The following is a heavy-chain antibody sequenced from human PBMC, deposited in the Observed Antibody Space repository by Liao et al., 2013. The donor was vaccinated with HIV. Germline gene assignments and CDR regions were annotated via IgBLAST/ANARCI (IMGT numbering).Heavy chain of an antibody. V-gene: IGHV4-30-4*08. J-gene: IGHJ4*02. CDR1: GDSVTGIYY. D-gene: IGHD4-17*01. CDR2: IYYSGNT. CDR3: ARDRDYGDYLGAFDY. Sequence: QVQLQESGPGLVKPSETLSLTCGVSGDSVTGIYYWSWIRQPPGKGLEWIGYIYYSGNTYYNPSLKSRVTISVDTSKNQFSLRLSSVTAADTAVYYCARDRDYGDYLGAFDYWGQGTLVTVSS.